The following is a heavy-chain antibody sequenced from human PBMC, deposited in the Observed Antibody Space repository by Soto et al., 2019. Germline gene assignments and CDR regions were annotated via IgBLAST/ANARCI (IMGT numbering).Heavy chain of an antibody. V-gene: IGHV4-4*07. D-gene: IGHD2-15*01. CDR3: VRESGGGGYCSGGSCYGMDV. CDR1: GASISGYY. J-gene: IGHJ6*02. CDR2: FYTSGSANT. Sequence: QVQLQESGPGLVKPSETLSLTCIVSGASISGYYWSWVRQPAGKGLGWIGRFYTSGSANTNYNPSLKSRVTISVDTSKNHFSLKMTSVTAADTAVYYCVRESGGGGYCSGGSCYGMDVWGQGTTVTVSS.